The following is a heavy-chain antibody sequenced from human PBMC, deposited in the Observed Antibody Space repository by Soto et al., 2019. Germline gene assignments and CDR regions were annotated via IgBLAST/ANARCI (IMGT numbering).Heavy chain of an antibody. J-gene: IGHJ6*02. CDR2: ISSSSSYI. V-gene: IGHV3-21*01. CDR1: GFTVSSYS. Sequence: PGGSLRLCSAASGFTVSSYSMNWVRKAQGKGLEWVSSISSSSSYIYYADSVKGRFTISRDNAKNSLYLQMNSLRAEDTAVYYCARVSSFRYYYGMDVWGQGTTVTVSS. D-gene: IGHD6-19*01. CDR3: ARVSSFRYYYGMDV.